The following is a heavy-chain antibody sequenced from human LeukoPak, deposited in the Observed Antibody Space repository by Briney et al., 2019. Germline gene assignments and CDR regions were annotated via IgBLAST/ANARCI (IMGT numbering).Heavy chain of an antibody. D-gene: IGHD6-19*01. CDR1: GFTVSSNY. J-gene: IGHJ4*02. CDR3: ARDWNGSGWPTDY. CDR2: IYSSGST. V-gene: IGHV3-53*01. Sequence: PGGSLRLSCAASGFTVSSNYMSWVRQAPGKGLEWVSVIYSSGSTYYADSVKGRFTISRDNAKNCLYLQMNNLRAEDTVVYYCARDWNGSGWPTDYWGQGTLVTVSS.